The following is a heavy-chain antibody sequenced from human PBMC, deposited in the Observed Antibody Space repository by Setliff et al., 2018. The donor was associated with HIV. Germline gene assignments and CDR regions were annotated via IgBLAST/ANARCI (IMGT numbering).Heavy chain of an antibody. Sequence: PGGSLRLSCAASGFTFNNAWMSWVRQAPGKGLEWVGRIKSIIDGGTTEYAAPVKGRFTVSRDDSTNTFYLQMNSLKTEDTAVYYCAARGGTIVTAAEGMGYFDLWGRGTLVTVSS. J-gene: IGHJ2*01. V-gene: IGHV3-15*01. CDR1: GFTFNNAW. CDR2: IKSIIDGGTT. CDR3: AARGGTIVTAAEGMGYFDL. D-gene: IGHD4-4*01.